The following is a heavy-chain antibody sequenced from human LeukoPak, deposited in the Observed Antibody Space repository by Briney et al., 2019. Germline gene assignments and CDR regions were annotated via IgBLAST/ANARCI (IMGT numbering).Heavy chain of an antibody. CDR2: IYYSGST. J-gene: IGHJ4*02. V-gene: IGHV4-39*07. D-gene: IGHD3-10*01. Sequence: SETLSLTCTVSVGSISSSSYYWGWIRQPPGKGLEWIGSIYYSGSTYYNPSLKSRVTISVDTSKNQFSLKLSSVTAADTAVYYCARASWFGVSYYFDYWGQGTLVTVSS. CDR1: VGSISSSSYY. CDR3: ARASWFGVSYYFDY.